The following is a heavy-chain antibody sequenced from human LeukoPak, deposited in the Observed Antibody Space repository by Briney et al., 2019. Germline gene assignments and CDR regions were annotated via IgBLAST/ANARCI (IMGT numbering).Heavy chain of an antibody. Sequence: SQTLSLTCTVSGGSLSSGYYYWTWIRQHPGKGLEWVGYISYSGSTYYNPSLKSRVTMSVDTSKNQSSLKLTSVTAADTAVYYCARYGSGSYYRGGMDYWGLGTQVTVSS. J-gene: IGHJ4*02. D-gene: IGHD3-10*01. CDR3: ARYGSGSYYRGGMDY. V-gene: IGHV4-31*03. CDR2: ISYSGST. CDR1: GGSLSSGYYY.